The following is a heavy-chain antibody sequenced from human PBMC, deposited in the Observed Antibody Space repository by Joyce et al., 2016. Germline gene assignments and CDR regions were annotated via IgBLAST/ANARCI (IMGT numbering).Heavy chain of an antibody. D-gene: IGHD3-22*01. Sequence: QITLKESGPTLVKPTQTLTLTCTFSGFSLNTDGVGVGWIRQPPGEALEWLALIYWSDDKRYSPSLKSRLTIAKDTSKNQVVLTMTNMDPVDTATYYCAHSVRPYYYDSTAYWSYFDFWGQGTLVTVSS. CDR2: IYWSDDK. CDR1: GFSLNTDGVG. J-gene: IGHJ4*02. V-gene: IGHV2-5*01. CDR3: AHSVRPYYYDSTAYWSYFDF.